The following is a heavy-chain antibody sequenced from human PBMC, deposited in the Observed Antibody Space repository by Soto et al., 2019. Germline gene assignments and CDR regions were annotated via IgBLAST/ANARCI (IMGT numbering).Heavy chain of an antibody. D-gene: IGHD6-19*01. CDR2: IYYSGST. CDR3: ARYLSSGWYYFDY. V-gene: IGHV4-59*08. J-gene: IGHJ4*02. Sequence: SETLSLTCTVSGGSISSYYWSWIRQPPGKGLERIGYIYYSGSTNYNPSLKSRVTMSVDTSKNQFSLKLSSVTAADTAVYYCARYLSSGWYYFDYWGQGTLVTVSS. CDR1: GGSISSYY.